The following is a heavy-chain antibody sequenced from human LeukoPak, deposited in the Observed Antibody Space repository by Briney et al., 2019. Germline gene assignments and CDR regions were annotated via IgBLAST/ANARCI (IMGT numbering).Heavy chain of an antibody. V-gene: IGHV4-59*01. J-gene: IGHJ6*03. CDR2: IYYSGST. CDR3: ARALYDFWSGYPGSYYYYMDV. Sequence: SETLSLTCTVSGGSISSYYWSWIRQPPGKGLEWIGYIYYSGSTNYNPSLKSRVTISVDTSKNQFSLKLSSVTAADTAVYYCARALYDFWSGYPGSYYYYMDVWGKGTTVTVSS. CDR1: GGSISSYY. D-gene: IGHD3-3*01.